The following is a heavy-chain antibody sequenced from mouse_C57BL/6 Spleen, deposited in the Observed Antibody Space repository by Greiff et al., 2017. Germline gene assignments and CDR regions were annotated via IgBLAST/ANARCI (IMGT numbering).Heavy chain of an antibody. Sequence: EVQLQESGTVLARPGASVKMSCKTSGYTFTSYWMHWVKQRPGQGLEWIGAIYPGNSETSYNQKFKGKAKLTAVTSASTAYLELSSLTNEDSAVDYFTRIEYYGSSYGYAMDYWGQGTSVTVSS. CDR3: TRIEYYGSSYGYAMDY. CDR1: GYTFTSYW. V-gene: IGHV1-5*01. D-gene: IGHD1-1*01. J-gene: IGHJ4*01. CDR2: IYPGNSET.